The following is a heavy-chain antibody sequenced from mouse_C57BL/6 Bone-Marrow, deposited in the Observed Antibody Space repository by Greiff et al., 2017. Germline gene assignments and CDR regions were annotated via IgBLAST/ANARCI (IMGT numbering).Heavy chain of an antibody. V-gene: IGHV5-9-1*02. J-gene: IGHJ1*03. D-gene: IGHD1-1*01. CDR2: ISSGGDYI. Sequence: DVKLVESGEGLVKPGGSLKLSCAASGFTFSSYAMSWVRQTPEKRLEWVAYISSGGDYIYYADTVKGRFTISRDNARNTLYLQMSSLKSEDTAMYYCTSSKEVYYYGSSYFLYWYFDVWGTGTTVTVSS. CDR3: TSSKEVYYYGSSYFLYWYFDV. CDR1: GFTFSSYA.